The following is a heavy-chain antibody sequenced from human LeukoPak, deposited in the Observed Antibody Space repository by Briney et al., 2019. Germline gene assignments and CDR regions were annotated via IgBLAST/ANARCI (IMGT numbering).Heavy chain of an antibody. Sequence: GGSLRLSCAASGFTFSSYAMSWVRQTPGKGLEWVSAISGSGGSTYYADSVKGRFTISRDNSKNTLYLQMNSLRAEDTAVYYCAKGIDFWSGYYEYWGQGTLVTVSS. CDR3: AKGIDFWSGYYEY. D-gene: IGHD3-3*01. CDR2: ISGSGGST. V-gene: IGHV3-23*01. CDR1: GFTFSSYA. J-gene: IGHJ4*02.